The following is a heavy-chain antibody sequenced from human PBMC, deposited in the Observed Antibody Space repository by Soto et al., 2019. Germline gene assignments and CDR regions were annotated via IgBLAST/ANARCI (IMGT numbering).Heavy chain of an antibody. CDR2: ISAYNGNT. Sequence: GASVKVSCKASGYTFTSYGISWVRQAPGQGLEWMGWISAYNGNTNYARKLQGRVTMTTDTSTSTAYMELRSLRSDDTAVYYCARNSAATSYYYYGVDVWGQGTTVTVSS. CDR3: ARNSAATSYYYYGVDV. V-gene: IGHV1-18*01. D-gene: IGHD5-12*01. J-gene: IGHJ6*02. CDR1: GYTFTSYG.